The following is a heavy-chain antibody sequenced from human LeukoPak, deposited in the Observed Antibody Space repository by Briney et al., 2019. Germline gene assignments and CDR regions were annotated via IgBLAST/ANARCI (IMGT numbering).Heavy chain of an antibody. J-gene: IGHJ4*02. V-gene: IGHV3-21*03. CDR2: ISTSSIYI. Sequence: GGSLRLSCAASGFTFSNYAMHWVRQAPGKGLEWVSSISTSSIYIYYTDSLKGRFTISRDNARNSLYLQMNSLRAEDTAVYYCARRAGAYSHPYDYWGQGTLVTVSS. CDR3: ARRAGAYSHPYDY. CDR1: GFTFSNYA. D-gene: IGHD4/OR15-4a*01.